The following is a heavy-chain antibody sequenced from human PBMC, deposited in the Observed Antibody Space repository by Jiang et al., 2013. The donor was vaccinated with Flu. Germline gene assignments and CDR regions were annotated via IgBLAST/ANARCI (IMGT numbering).Heavy chain of an antibody. Sequence: GASVTLSCKTSGYSFTSFYVHWVRQAPGQGLEWVGLINPLSGTTSYTRRFQDRVTVTRDTSTSTVYMEVTGLRSDDTAVYYCARDHNGSDPTDYWGQGTLVTVSS. V-gene: IGHV1-46*01. CDR2: INPLSGTT. CDR3: ARDHNGSDPTDY. CDR1: GYSFTSFY. D-gene: IGHD5-12*01. J-gene: IGHJ4*02.